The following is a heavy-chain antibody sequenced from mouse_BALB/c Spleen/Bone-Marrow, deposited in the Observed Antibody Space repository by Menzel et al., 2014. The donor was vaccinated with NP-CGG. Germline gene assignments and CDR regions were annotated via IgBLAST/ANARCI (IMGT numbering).Heavy chain of an antibody. D-gene: IGHD1-2*01. V-gene: IGHV1-4*02. CDR1: GYTFTSYT. J-gene: IGHJ3*01. CDR2: INPSSGYT. Sequence: VQLQQSAAELARPGASVKMSCKASGYTFTSYTMHWVKQRPGQGLEWIGYINPSSGYTEYNQKFKDKTTLTADKSSSTAYMQLSSLASGDSAVYYCARWYYGYVGFAYWGQGTLVTVSA. CDR3: ARWYYGYVGFAY.